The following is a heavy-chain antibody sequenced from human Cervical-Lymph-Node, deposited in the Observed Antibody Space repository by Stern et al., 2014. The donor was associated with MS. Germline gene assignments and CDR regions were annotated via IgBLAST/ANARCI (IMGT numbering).Heavy chain of an antibody. V-gene: IGHV4-61*02. CDR2: IYPSVST. CDR1: GGSITSGSYY. Sequence: VQLVESGPGLLKPSQTLSLTCTVSGGSITSGSYYWSWIRQSAGKGLEWIGRIYPSVSTNYNPSLESRVTISVETSKNQLSLKLPSLTAADTSVYYCARDGPGASWFDPWGQGTLVTVSS. J-gene: IGHJ5*02. CDR3: ARDGPGASWFDP. D-gene: IGHD7-27*01.